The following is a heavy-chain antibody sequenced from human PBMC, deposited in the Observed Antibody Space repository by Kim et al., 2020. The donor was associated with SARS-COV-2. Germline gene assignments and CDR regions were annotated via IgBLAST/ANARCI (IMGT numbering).Heavy chain of an antibody. D-gene: IGHD6-6*01. Sequence: GGSLRLSCAASGFTFSSYAMHWVRQAPGKGLEWVAVISYDGSNKYYADSVKGRFTISRDNSKTTLYLKMNSLRAEDTAVYYCARDRSSSSASTLDYWGQGTLVTVSS. CDR3: ARDRSSSSASTLDY. J-gene: IGHJ4*02. V-gene: IGHV3-30-3*01. CDR2: ISYDGSNK. CDR1: GFTFSSYA.